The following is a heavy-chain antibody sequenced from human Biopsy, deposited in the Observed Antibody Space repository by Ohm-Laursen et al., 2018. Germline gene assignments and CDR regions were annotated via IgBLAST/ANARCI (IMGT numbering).Heavy chain of an antibody. CDR2: VHYRGAT. V-gene: IGHV4-39*01. D-gene: IGHD4-17*01. J-gene: IGHJ3*01. CDR3: ARPLRGGEYEGFDL. CDR1: DGSINSNDYY. Sequence: GTLSLTCTVSDGSINSNDYYWGWIRQAPGKGLEWLGRVHYRGATCYNSPLTSRGTISFDPAKNQFFLKLRSATAADTAVYYCARPLRGGEYEGFDLWGPGTMVSVSP.